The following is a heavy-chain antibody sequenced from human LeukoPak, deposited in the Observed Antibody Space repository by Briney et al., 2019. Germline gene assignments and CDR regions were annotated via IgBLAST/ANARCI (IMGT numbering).Heavy chain of an antibody. Sequence: GGSLRLSCADSEFTFSTYYMNWVRQAPGKGLEWVANIKRDGSEKYYVDSVKGRFTISRDNAKNSLDLQMNSLRVEDTAVYYCARLGPASSGWPESFDYWGQGTLVTVSS. CDR2: IKRDGSEK. J-gene: IGHJ4*02. D-gene: IGHD6-19*01. CDR3: ARLGPASSGWPESFDY. V-gene: IGHV3-7*03. CDR1: EFTFSTYY.